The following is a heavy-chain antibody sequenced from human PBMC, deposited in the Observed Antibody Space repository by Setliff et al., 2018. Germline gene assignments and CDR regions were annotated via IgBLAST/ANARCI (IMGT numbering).Heavy chain of an antibody. CDR3: AREAGYSSSWHFNL. Sequence: PSETLSLTCTVSGGAISNYYWSWIRQPPGKGLEWIGYIYSGTSTNINPSLKSQVAISADTSKNLFSLKLTSMTASDTAMYYCAREAGYSSSWHFNLWGPGTLVTVSS. CDR2: IYSGTST. V-gene: IGHV4-4*08. D-gene: IGHD6-13*01. J-gene: IGHJ4*02. CDR1: GGAISNYY.